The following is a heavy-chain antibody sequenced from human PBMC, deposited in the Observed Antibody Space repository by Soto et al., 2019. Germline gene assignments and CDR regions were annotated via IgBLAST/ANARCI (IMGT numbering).Heavy chain of an antibody. Sequence: SETLSLTCTVSGGSISSYYWSWIRQPPGKGLEWIGYIYYSGSTNYNPSLKSRVTISVDTSKNQFSLKLSSVTAADTAVYYCAKRRVITFGGVIVFDYWGQGTLVTVSS. J-gene: IGHJ4*02. CDR3: AKRRVITFGGVIVFDY. D-gene: IGHD3-16*02. CDR1: GGSISSYY. V-gene: IGHV4-59*08. CDR2: IYYSGST.